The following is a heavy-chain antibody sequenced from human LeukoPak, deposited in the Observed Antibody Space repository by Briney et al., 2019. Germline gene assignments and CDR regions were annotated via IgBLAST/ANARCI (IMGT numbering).Heavy chain of an antibody. J-gene: IGHJ2*01. CDR1: GGSISSSNYY. D-gene: IGHD2-15*01. Sequence: PSETLSLTCTVSGGSISSSNYYWGWIRQPPGKGLEWIANIYYIGATYYNPSLKSRVTMSVDTSKNQFSLKLSSVTAADTAAYYCARAPCSGGSCQYWYFDLWGRGTLVTVSS. CDR3: ARAPCSGGSCQYWYFDL. CDR2: IYYIGAT. V-gene: IGHV4-39*07.